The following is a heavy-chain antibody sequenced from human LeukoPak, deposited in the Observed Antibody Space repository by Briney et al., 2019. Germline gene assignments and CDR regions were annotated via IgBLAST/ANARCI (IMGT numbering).Heavy chain of an antibody. D-gene: IGHD3-22*01. V-gene: IGHV3-23*01. Sequence: GGTLRLSCAASGFTFSSYGMSWVRQAPGKGLEWVSAISGSGGSTYYADSVKGRFTISRDNSKNTLYLQMNSLRAEDTAVYYCARYYYDSSGYYYLDYWGQGTLVTVSS. CDR2: ISGSGGST. J-gene: IGHJ4*02. CDR3: ARYYYDSSGYYYLDY. CDR1: GFTFSSYG.